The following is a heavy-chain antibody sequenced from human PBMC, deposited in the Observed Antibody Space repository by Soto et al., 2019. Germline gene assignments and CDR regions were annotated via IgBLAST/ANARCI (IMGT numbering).Heavy chain of an antibody. V-gene: IGHV4-34*01. CDR1: GGSFSGYY. D-gene: IGHD3-22*01. Sequence: SETLSLTCAVYGGSFSGYYWSWIRQPPGKGLEWIGEINHSGSTNYNPSLKSRVTISVDTSKNQFSLKLSSVTAADTAVYYCARGSLITMIVRSNARNWFDPWGQGTLVTVS. CDR3: ARGSLITMIVRSNARNWFDP. CDR2: INHSGST. J-gene: IGHJ5*02.